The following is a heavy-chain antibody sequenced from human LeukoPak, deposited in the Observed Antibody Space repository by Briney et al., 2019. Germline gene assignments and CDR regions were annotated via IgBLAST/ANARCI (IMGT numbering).Heavy chain of an antibody. CDR1: GFTFSFYA. Sequence: GGSLRLSCAASGFTFSFYAMSWVRQAPGEGLEWVSAISGSGSSTYYADSVKGRFTISRDNSKNTLYLQMNGLRTEDTAVYYCAKEVPRGVAAAGSFDYWGQGALVTVSS. J-gene: IGHJ4*02. V-gene: IGHV3-23*01. CDR2: ISGSGSST. CDR3: AKEVPRGVAAAGSFDY. D-gene: IGHD6-13*01.